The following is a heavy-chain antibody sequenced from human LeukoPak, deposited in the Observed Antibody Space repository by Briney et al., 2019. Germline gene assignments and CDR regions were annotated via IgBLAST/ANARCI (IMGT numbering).Heavy chain of an antibody. J-gene: IGHJ4*02. V-gene: IGHV1-2*02. CDR1: GYTFTGYY. D-gene: IGHD2-15*01. CDR3: ARASVVVVAATDY. CDR2: INPNSGGT. Sequence: ASVKVSCKASGYTFTGYYMHWVRPAPGQGLAWMGWINPNSGGTNYAQKFQGRVTMTRDTSISTAYMELSRLRSDDTAVYYCARASVVVVAATDYWGQGTLVTVSS.